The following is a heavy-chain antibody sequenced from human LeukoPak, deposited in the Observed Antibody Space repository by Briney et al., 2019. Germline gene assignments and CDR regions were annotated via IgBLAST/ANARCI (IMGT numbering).Heavy chain of an antibody. CDR1: GASISNYY. J-gene: IGHJ5*02. V-gene: IGHV4-59*01. D-gene: IGHD3-10*01. CDR2: IYYSGST. CDR3: ARGPPGGRFDP. Sequence: SETLSLTCTVSGASISNYYWTWIRQPPVKGLEWIGYIYYSGSTNYNPSLKSRVTMSVDTSKNQFSLKVTSVTAADTAVYYCARGPPGGRFDPWGQGTLVTVSS.